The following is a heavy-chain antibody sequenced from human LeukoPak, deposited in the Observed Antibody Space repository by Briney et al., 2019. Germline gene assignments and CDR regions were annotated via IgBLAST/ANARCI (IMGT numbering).Heavy chain of an antibody. D-gene: IGHD2-15*01. J-gene: IGHJ5*02. CDR1: GGSISSYY. Sequence: SETLSLTCTVSGGSISSYYWTWIRQPPGKGLERIGYIYYSGSIKYNPSLKSRVTISVDTSKNQFSLKLSSVTAADTAVYYCATTLDGSMWFDPWGQGTLVTVSS. V-gene: IGHV4-59*08. CDR3: ATTLDGSMWFDP. CDR2: IYYSGSI.